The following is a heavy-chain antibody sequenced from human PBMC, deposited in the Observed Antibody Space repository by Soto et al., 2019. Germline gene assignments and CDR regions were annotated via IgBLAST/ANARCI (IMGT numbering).Heavy chain of an antibody. CDR1: GLRFHIYV. CDR3: ATAGRRISDY. J-gene: IGHJ4*02. CDR2: ITRRSSHI. Sequence: RGPLRLSSLASGLRFHIYVMNWVLLAPGKGQEWVSAITRRSSHISYAESLKGRFTISRDKIKKSLYLQMNSGRADYTAVYYCATAGRRISDYWGQGILVPVSS. V-gene: IGHV3-21*01.